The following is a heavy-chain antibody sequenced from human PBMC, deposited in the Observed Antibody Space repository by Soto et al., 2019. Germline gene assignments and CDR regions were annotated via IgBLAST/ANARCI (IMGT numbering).Heavy chain of an antibody. CDR3: ARAYYDFWSGYYVPPGY. CDR1: GFTFSSYW. CDR2: IDSDGSST. Sequence: GGSLRLSCAASGFTFSSYWMHWVRQAPGKGLVWVSGIDSDGSSTSYADSVKGRFTISRDNAKNTLYLQMNSLRAEDTAVYYCARAYYDFWSGYYVPPGYWGQGTLVTVSS. D-gene: IGHD3-3*01. J-gene: IGHJ4*02. V-gene: IGHV3-74*01.